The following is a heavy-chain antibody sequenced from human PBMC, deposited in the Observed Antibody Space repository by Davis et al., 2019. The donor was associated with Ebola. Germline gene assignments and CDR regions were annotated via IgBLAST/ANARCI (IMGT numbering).Heavy chain of an antibody. D-gene: IGHD3-3*01. CDR3: ARGVKDFWSGYYGPTTAY. Sequence: ASVLVSCKASGYTFIGHYLHWVRQAPGQGLEWMGWINPNSGATKYAQKFQGRVTMTRDTSITTAYMELNRLRSDDTAVYYCARGVKDFWSGYYGPTTAYWGQGTLVTVSS. V-gene: IGHV1-2*02. CDR2: INPNSGAT. CDR1: GYTFIGHY. J-gene: IGHJ4*02.